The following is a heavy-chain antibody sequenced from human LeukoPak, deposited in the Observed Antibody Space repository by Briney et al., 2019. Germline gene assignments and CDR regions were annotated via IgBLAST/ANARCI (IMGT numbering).Heavy chain of an antibody. CDR1: GGTFSSYA. J-gene: IGHJ4*02. CDR3: ARDRFGVRSGSYDY. CDR2: IIPIFGTA. D-gene: IGHD1-26*01. V-gene: IGHV1-69*13. Sequence: ASVKVSCKASGGTFSSYAISWVRQAPGQGLEWMGGIIPIFGTANYAQKFQGRVTITADESTSTAYMELSSLRSDDTAVYYCARDRFGVRSGSYDYWGQGTLVTVSS.